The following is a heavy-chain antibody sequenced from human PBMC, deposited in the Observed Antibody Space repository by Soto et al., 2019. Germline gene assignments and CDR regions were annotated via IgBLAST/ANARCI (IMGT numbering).Heavy chain of an antibody. CDR1: GFTFSSYW. J-gene: IGHJ5*02. CDR2: INSDGGTT. CDR3: ARVATGSYNWFDP. V-gene: IGHV3-74*01. Sequence: EVQLVESGGGLVQPGGSLRLSCAASGFTFSSYWMHWVRQAPGKGLVWVSRINSDGGTTTYADSVKGRFTICRDNAKNTLFLQMNSLRAEDTAVYFCARVATGSYNWFDPWGQGTLVTVSS. D-gene: IGHD1-26*01.